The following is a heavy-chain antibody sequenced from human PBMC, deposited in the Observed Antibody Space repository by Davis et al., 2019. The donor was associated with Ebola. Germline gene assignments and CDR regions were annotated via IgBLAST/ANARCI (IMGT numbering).Heavy chain of an antibody. V-gene: IGHV3-48*04. J-gene: IGHJ5*02. CDR3: AKGVLRFLEWLFAT. CDR1: GFTFSSYS. D-gene: IGHD3-3*01. CDR2: ISSSSSTI. Sequence: GGSLRLSCAASGFTFSSYSMNWVRQDPGKGLEWVSYISSSSSTIYYADSVKGRFTISRDNAKNSLYLQMNSLRAEDTALYYCAKGVLRFLEWLFATWGQGTLVTVSS.